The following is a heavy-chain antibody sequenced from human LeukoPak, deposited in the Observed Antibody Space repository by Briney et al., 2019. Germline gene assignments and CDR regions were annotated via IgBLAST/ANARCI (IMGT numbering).Heavy chain of an antibody. CDR2: INHSGST. CDR1: GGSFSGYY. Sequence: SETLSLTCAVYGGSFSGYYWSWIRQPPGKGLEWIGEINHSGSTNYNPSLKSRVTISVDTSKNQFSLKLSSVTAADTAVYYCARADIVVVPAFGAFDIWGQGTMVTVSS. D-gene: IGHD2-2*01. V-gene: IGHV4-34*01. CDR3: ARADIVVVPAFGAFDI. J-gene: IGHJ3*02.